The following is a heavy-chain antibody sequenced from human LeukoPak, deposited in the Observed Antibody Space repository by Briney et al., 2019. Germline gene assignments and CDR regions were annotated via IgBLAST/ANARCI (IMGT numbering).Heavy chain of an antibody. CDR2: ITSTSGSI. J-gene: IGHJ4*02. CDR1: GFRFGNSA. CDR3: ASYSSGWFKPLDS. V-gene: IGHV3-23*01. D-gene: IGHD6-19*01. Sequence: PGGSLRLSCVGSGFRFGNSAMSWVGQIPGKGLEWVSSITSTSGSIKYVDSVKGRFTISRDNSKNTLFLQMDSLRAEDTAIYYCASYSSGWFKPLDSWGQGTLVTVSS.